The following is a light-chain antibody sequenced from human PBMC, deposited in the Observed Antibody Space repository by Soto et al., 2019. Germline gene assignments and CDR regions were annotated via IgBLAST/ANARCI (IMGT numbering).Light chain of an antibody. CDR3: QQSYSTPWT. CDR1: QGINRH. CDR2: AAS. Sequence: DIQLTQSPSFLSASVGDRVTITCRASQGINRHLAWYQQKPGKAPNLLIYAASSLQSGVPSRFSGSGSGTDFTLTISSLQPEDFATYYCQQSYSTPWTFGQGTKVDIK. J-gene: IGKJ1*01. V-gene: IGKV1-39*01.